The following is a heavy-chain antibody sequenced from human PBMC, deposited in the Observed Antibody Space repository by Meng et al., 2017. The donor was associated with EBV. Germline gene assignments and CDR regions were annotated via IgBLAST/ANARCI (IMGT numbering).Heavy chain of an antibody. V-gene: IGHV1-2*06. J-gene: IGHJ5*02. CDR1: GYTFTGYY. CDR3: AKGADLAAAGTFWFDP. CDR2: INPNSGGT. D-gene: IGHD6-13*01. Sequence: QGEVVQSGAGVKKPGASVKVSCKASGYTFTGYYMHWVRQAPGQGLEWMGRINPNSGGTNYAQKFQGRVTMTRDTSISTAYMELSRLRSDDTAVYYCAKGADLAAAGTFWFDPWGQGTLVTVSS.